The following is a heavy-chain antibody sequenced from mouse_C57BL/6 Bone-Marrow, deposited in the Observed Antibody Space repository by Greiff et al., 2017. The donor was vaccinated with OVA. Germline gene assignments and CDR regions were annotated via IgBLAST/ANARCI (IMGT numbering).Heavy chain of an antibody. CDR2: ISSGGSYT. D-gene: IGHD2-1*01. V-gene: IGHV5-6*01. CDR1: GFTFSSYG. J-gene: IGHJ2*01. CDR3: ARPLYGNYDY. Sequence: EVQLQESGGDLVKPGGSLKLSCAASGFTFSSYGMSWVRQTPDKRLEWVATISSGGSYTSYPDSVKGRFTISRDNAKNTLYLQMSSLKSEDTAMYYCARPLYGNYDYWGQGTTLTVSS.